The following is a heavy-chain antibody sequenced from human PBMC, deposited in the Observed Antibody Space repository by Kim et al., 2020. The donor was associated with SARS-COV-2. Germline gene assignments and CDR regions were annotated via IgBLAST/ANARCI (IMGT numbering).Heavy chain of an antibody. J-gene: IGHJ4*02. CDR1: GGSISSDY. CDR3: ARVTTSGYYYQYYFDY. D-gene: IGHD3-22*01. CDR2: INYSGST. V-gene: IGHV4-59*01. Sequence: SETLSLTCTVSGGSISSDYWSWIRQPPGKGLEWIGYINYSGSTNYNPSLKSRVTISVDTSKNQFSLKLSSVTTADTAVYYCARVTTSGYYYQYYFDYWGRGTLVTVSS.